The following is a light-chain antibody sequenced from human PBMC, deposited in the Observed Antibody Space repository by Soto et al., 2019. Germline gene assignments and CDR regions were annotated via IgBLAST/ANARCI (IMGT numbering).Light chain of an antibody. J-gene: IGKJ1*01. V-gene: IGKV3-20*01. Sequence: EIVLTQSPGTLSLSPGERATLSCRASQSVSSNYLAWYQQKPGQAPRLLIYGASSRATGIPDRFSGSGSGTDFTLTISRLAPEDFAVYYCHQYGGSPGTLGQGTKVEIK. CDR1: QSVSSNY. CDR2: GAS. CDR3: HQYGGSPGT.